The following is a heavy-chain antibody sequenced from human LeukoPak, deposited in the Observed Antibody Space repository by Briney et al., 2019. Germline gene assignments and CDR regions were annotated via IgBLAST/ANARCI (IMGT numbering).Heavy chain of an antibody. D-gene: IGHD3-10*01. CDR2: ISYDGSNK. CDR1: GFTFSSYA. CDR3: ARDPSGSGSLYYFDY. Sequence: GRSLRLSCAASGFTFSSYAMHWVRQAPGKGLEWVAVISYDGSNKYYADSVKGRFTISRDSSKNTLSLQMNSLRAEDTAVYYCARDPSGSGSLYYFDYWGQGTLVTVSS. J-gene: IGHJ4*02. V-gene: IGHV3-30-3*01.